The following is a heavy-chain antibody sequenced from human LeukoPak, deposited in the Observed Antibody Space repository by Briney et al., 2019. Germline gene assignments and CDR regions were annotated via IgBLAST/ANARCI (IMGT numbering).Heavy chain of an antibody. CDR1: GFTFSIYW. J-gene: IGHJ4*02. CDR2: ISSSSSYI. V-gene: IGHV3-21*01. D-gene: IGHD3-22*01. CDR3: ARSRYYDSSGYHYYFDY. Sequence: GGSLRLSCAASGFTFSIYWMHWVRQAPGKGLEWVSSISSSSSYIYYADSVKGRFTIYRDNAKNSLYLQMNSLRAEDTAEYYCARSRYYDSSGYHYYFDYWGQGTLVTVSS.